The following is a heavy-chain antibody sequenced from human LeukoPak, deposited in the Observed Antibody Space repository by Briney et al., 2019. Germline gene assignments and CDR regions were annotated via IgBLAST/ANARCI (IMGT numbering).Heavy chain of an antibody. D-gene: IGHD4-17*01. J-gene: IGHJ4*02. Sequence: PGGSLRLSCAASGFTFRTNAMNWVRQAPGKGLEWVAVISDDGSNKYYAESVKGQFTISRDNSKNTLYLQMNSLRAEDTAVYYCARAFSTTAFDYWGQGTLVTVSS. CDR3: ARAFSTTAFDY. CDR2: ISDDGSNK. V-gene: IGHV3-30*04. CDR1: GFTFRTNA.